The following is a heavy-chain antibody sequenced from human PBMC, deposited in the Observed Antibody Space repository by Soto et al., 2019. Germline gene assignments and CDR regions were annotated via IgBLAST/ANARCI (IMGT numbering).Heavy chain of an antibody. Sequence: GQLVQSGADVKKPGASVKVDCKASGYTFTNYGFTWVRQAPVQGLEGMGWISDDNGSRNFAQKFKGRVTMTTDTSMTTVYVELRTVRSYDTAVYYYARCLPLAVSDTDYWGQGTLVTVSS. CDR2: ISDDNGSR. CDR1: GYTFTNYG. V-gene: IGHV1-18*01. J-gene: IGHJ4*02. CDR3: ARCLPLAVSDTDY. D-gene: IGHD6-19*01.